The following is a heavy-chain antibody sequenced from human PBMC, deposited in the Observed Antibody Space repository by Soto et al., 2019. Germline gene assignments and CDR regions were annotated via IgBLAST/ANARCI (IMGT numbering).Heavy chain of an antibody. Sequence: PSETLSLTCAVYGGSFSGYYWSWIRQPPGKGLEWIGEINQSGSTNYNPSLKSRVTISVDTSKNQFSLKLSSVTAADTAVYYCARGYYRYGFKRFDYWGQGTLVTVSS. D-gene: IGHD5-18*01. CDR2: INQSGST. V-gene: IGHV4-34*01. CDR1: GGSFSGYY. J-gene: IGHJ4*02. CDR3: ARGYYRYGFKRFDY.